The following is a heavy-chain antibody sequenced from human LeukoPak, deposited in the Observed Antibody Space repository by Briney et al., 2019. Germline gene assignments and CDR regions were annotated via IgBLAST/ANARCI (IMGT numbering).Heavy chain of an antibody. Sequence: QPGGSLRISCAASRFTVRRLAFRYASQAPVKGLERVSAISGSGGSTYYADSVEGRFTISRDNSKNTLYLQMNSLRAEDTAVYYCAKDWPYDSSGYYLPFFDYWGQGTLVTVSS. CDR2: ISGSGGST. CDR3: AKDWPYDSSGYYLPFFDY. V-gene: IGHV3-23*01. CDR1: RFTVRRLA. D-gene: IGHD3-22*01. J-gene: IGHJ4*02.